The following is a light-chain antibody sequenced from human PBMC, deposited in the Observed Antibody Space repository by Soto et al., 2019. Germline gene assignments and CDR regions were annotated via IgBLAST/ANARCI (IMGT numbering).Light chain of an antibody. CDR1: QNVRDQ. CDR2: TAS. V-gene: IGKV3-15*01. Sequence: EVVMTQSTATLSVSPGERATLSCRASQNVRDQLVWYQQKPGQAPRLLIHTASTRATGIPARFSGSGSGTEFTLTISSLQSEDFAVYYCQQHANWPPLTFGGGTKVEIK. CDR3: QQHANWPPLT. J-gene: IGKJ4*01.